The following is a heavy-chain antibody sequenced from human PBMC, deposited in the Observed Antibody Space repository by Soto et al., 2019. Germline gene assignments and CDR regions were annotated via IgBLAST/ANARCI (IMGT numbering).Heavy chain of an antibody. CDR3: ARAQGFRVLIPAAFYGMDV. CDR1: GFTFSSYA. J-gene: IGHJ6*02. D-gene: IGHD2-2*01. V-gene: IGHV3-30-3*01. Sequence: QVQLVESGGGVVQPGRSLRLSCAASGFTFSSYAMHWVRQAPGKGLEWVAVISYDGSSKYYADSVKGRFTISRDDSENTLYVQMNSLRTEDTAMYYCARAQGFRVLIPAAFYGMDVWGQGTTVTVSS. CDR2: ISYDGSSK.